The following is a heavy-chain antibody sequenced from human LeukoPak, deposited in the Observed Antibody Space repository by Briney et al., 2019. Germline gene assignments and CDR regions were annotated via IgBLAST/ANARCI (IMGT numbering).Heavy chain of an antibody. CDR1: GYTFTSFY. CDR3: ARGGVAASGASDI. V-gene: IGHV1-46*01. D-gene: IGHD6-13*01. Sequence: ASVKVSCQASGYTFTSFYMHWVRLAPGQGLDWMGIINPSGGRTRYAQKFQDRVTVTRDTSTSTLYMELRSLRSEDTAVYYCARGGVAASGASDIWGQGTMVTVSP. CDR2: INPSGGRT. J-gene: IGHJ3*02.